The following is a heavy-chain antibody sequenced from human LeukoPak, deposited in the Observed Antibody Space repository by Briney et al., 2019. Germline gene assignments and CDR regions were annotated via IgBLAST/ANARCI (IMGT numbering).Heavy chain of an antibody. CDR3: ARATYYYDSSGYWTLEFDFDI. V-gene: IGHV4-38-2*02. J-gene: IGHJ3*02. CDR2: IYHSGST. CDR1: GYSLSSGYY. D-gene: IGHD3-22*01. Sequence: SETLSLTCTVSGYSLSSGYYWGWIRQPPGKGLEWIGSIYHSGSTYYNPSLKSRVTISVDTSKNQFSLKLSSVTAADTAVYYCARATYYYDSSGYWTLEFDFDIWGQGTMVTVSS.